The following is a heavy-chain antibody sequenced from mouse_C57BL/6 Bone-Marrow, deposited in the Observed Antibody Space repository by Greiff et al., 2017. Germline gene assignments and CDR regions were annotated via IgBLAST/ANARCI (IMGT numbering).Heavy chain of an antibody. Sequence: QVQLQQPGAELVRPGSSVKLSCKASGYTFTSYWMDWVKQRPGQGLEWIGNIYPSDSETHYNQKFKDKATLTVDKSSSTAYLQLSSLTSEDSAVYYCARYDDYYGFDYWGQGTTLTVSS. CDR3: ARYDDYYGFDY. V-gene: IGHV1-61*01. CDR1: GYTFTSYW. J-gene: IGHJ2*01. D-gene: IGHD2-3*01. CDR2: IYPSDSET.